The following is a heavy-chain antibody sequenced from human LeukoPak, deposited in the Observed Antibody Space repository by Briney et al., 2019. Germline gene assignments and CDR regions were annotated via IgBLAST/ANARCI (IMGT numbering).Heavy chain of an antibody. V-gene: IGHV4-4*09. CDR1: GGSISSYY. CDR3: ASVYYYDSSGSLGSYYFDY. Sequence: SETLSLTCTVSGGSISSYYWSWIRQPPGKGLEWIGYIYTSGSTNYNPSLKSRVTISVDTSKNQFSLKLSSVTAADTAVYYCASVYYYDSSGSLGSYYFDYWGQGTLVTVSP. D-gene: IGHD3-22*01. CDR2: IYTSGST. J-gene: IGHJ4*02.